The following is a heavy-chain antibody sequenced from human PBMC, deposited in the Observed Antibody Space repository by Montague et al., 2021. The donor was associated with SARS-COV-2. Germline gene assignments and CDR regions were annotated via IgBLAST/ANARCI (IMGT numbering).Heavy chain of an antibody. CDR3: AREESGFDYYYGMDV. CDR2: IYYSGST. V-gene: IGHV4-59*01. J-gene: IGHJ6*02. D-gene: IGHD3-3*01. Sequence: SETLSLTCTVSGGSISSYYWSWIRQPPGKGLEWIGYIYYSGSTNYNPSLKSRVTISVDTSKNQFSLKLSSVTAADTAVCYCAREESGFDYYYGMDVWGQGTTVTVSS. CDR1: GGSISSYY.